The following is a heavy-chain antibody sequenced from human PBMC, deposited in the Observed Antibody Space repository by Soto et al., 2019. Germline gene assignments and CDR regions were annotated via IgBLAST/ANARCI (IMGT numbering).Heavy chain of an antibody. D-gene: IGHD2-8*02. V-gene: IGHV3-48*01. CDR3: ARSTGFAS. CDR1: GFTFSNYS. Sequence: GGSLRLSCAASGFTFSNYSLNWVRQAPGKGLERVSYISSSSSTIYYADSVKGRFTISRDNAKNSLYLQMNTLRAEDTAVYYCARSTGFASWGKKTLATVSS. J-gene: IGHJ4*02. CDR2: ISSSSSTI.